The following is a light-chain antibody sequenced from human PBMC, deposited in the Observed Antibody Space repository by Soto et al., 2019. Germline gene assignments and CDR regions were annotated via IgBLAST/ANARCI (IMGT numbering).Light chain of an antibody. CDR3: QQCASSPSPYT. V-gene: IGKV3-20*01. Sequence: EIVLTQSPGTLSLSLGERATLSCRTSQSLNNNYLAWYQQKPGQAPRLLIYDASTRATGIPDRFSGSGSGTDFTLTISRLEPEDFAVYYCQQCASSPSPYTFGQGTKLEIK. J-gene: IGKJ2*01. CDR1: QSLNNNY. CDR2: DAS.